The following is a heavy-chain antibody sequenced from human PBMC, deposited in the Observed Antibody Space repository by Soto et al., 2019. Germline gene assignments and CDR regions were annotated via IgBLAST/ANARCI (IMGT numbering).Heavy chain of an antibody. CDR2: INHSGST. Sequence: QVQLQQWGAGLLKPSETLSLTCAVYGGSFSGYYWSWIRQPPGKGLEWMGEINHSGSTNYNPSLKSRVTISVDTSKNQFSLKLSSVTAADTAVYYCARGPSMVRGVIIPPFDYWGQGTLVTVSS. J-gene: IGHJ4*02. CDR3: ARGPSMVRGVIIPPFDY. D-gene: IGHD3-10*01. V-gene: IGHV4-34*01. CDR1: GGSFSGYY.